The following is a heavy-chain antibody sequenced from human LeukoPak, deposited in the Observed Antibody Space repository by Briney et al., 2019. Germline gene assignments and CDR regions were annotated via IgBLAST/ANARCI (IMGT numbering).Heavy chain of an antibody. CDR2: IKSKTDGGTI. CDR1: GFTFSNAY. D-gene: IGHD3-3*01. Sequence: GGSLRLSCAASGFTFSNAYMSWVRQAPGEGLEWVGRIKSKTDGGTIDYAAPVKGRFTISRDDSKNTLYLQMNSLKTEDTAMYYCTTVPRITIFGVLDYWGQGTLVTVSS. CDR3: TTVPRITIFGVLDY. V-gene: IGHV3-15*01. J-gene: IGHJ4*02.